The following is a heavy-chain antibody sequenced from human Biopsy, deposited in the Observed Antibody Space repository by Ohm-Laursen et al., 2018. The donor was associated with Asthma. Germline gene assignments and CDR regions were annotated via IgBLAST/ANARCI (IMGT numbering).Heavy chain of an antibody. CDR2: IYYTGSD. V-gene: IGHV4-59*01. Sequence: TLSLTCTVSGGSINNFYWSWIRQPPRKGLEWLGYIYYTGSDNYNPSLKSRVTISVDTSKNQFSLRLNSVTAADTAVYYCARDRGGTYGRTFESWGQGTLVTVSS. CDR3: ARDRGGTYGRTFES. J-gene: IGHJ4*02. D-gene: IGHD1-26*01. CDR1: GGSINNFY.